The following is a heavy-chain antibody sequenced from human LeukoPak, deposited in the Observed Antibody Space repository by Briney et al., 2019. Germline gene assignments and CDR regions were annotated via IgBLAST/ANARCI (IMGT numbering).Heavy chain of an antibody. CDR3: ARGGVRINYYYYGMDV. D-gene: IGHD3-10*01. CDR2: INPNSGDT. CDR1: GYTSTGYY. Sequence: ASVKVSCKASGYTSTGYYMHWVRQAPGQGPEWMGWINPNSGDTKYAQKFQGRVTMTRDTSISTADMELSRLISDDTAVYYCARGGVRINYYYYGMDVWGQGTTVTVSS. J-gene: IGHJ6*02. V-gene: IGHV1-2*02.